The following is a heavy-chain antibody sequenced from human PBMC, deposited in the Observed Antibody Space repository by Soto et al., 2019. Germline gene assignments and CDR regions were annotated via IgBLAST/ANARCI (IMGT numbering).Heavy chain of an antibody. CDR2: ISTYNGNS. Sequence: GASVKVSCKASGYTFTSYGISWVRQAPGQGLEWMGWISTYNGNSDYAQRFQGRVTMTTDTSTSTVYMELRSLRSDDTAVYYCARDDCCSTTCYVSYWG. V-gene: IGHV1-18*01. J-gene: IGHJ4*01. CDR1: GYTFTSYG. D-gene: IGHD2-2*01. CDR3: ARDDCCSTTCYVSY.